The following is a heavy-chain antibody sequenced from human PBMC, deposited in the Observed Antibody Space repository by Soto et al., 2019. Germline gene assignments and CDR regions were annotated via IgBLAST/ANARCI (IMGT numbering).Heavy chain of an antibody. CDR2: ISGSGGST. Sequence: LRLSCAGSGFTFSNYAMSWVRQAPGKGLAWVSAISGSGGSTYYADSVKGRFTISRDNSKNTLYLQMNSLRAEDTALYYCAKVPVGATGRFDYWGQGTLVTVSS. CDR1: GFTFSNYA. V-gene: IGHV3-23*01. D-gene: IGHD1-26*01. CDR3: AKVPVGATGRFDY. J-gene: IGHJ4*02.